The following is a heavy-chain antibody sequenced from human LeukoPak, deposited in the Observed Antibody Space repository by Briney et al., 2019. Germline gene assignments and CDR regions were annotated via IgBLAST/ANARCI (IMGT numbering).Heavy chain of an antibody. Sequence: SETLSLTCTVSGGSISSSSYYWGWIRQPPGKGLEWIGSSHYRGSTYYNPSLKSRVTLSVDTSKNQFSLKLRSVTAADTAVYYCARDYGDLPPAWYYDLWGRGTLVTVSS. J-gene: IGHJ2*01. D-gene: IGHD4-17*01. CDR2: SHYRGST. CDR3: ARDYGDLPPAWYYDL. V-gene: IGHV4-39*07. CDR1: GGSISSSSYY.